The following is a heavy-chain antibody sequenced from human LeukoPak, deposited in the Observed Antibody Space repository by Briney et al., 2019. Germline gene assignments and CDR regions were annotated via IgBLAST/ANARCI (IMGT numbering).Heavy chain of an antibody. Sequence: SVKVSCKASGGTFSSYAISWVRQAPGQGLEWMGGIIPIFGTANYAQKFQGRVTITADESTSTAYMELSSLGSEDTAVYYCARDGGYCGGDCYSDFDYWGQGTLVTVSS. CDR2: IIPIFGTA. J-gene: IGHJ4*02. V-gene: IGHV1-69*13. CDR1: GGTFSSYA. D-gene: IGHD2-21*02. CDR3: ARDGGYCGGDCYSDFDY.